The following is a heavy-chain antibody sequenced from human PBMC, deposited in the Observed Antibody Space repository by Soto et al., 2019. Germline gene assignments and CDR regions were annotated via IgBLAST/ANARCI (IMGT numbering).Heavy chain of an antibody. CDR2: ISGNNGNT. V-gene: IGHV1-18*01. D-gene: IGHD3-22*01. Sequence: ASVKVSCKASGYTFTNYGINWVRQAPGQGLEWMGWISGNNGNTNYAQNLQGRVTMTTDTSTTTTSMELRSLRPDDTAVYYCARELNTESSAYYSFAFWGQGTLVTVSS. J-gene: IGHJ4*02. CDR3: ARELNTESSAYYSFAF. CDR1: GYTFTNYG.